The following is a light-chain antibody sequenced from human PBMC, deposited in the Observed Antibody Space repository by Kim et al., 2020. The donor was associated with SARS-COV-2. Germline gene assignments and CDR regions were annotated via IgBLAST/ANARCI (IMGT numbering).Light chain of an antibody. Sequence: GKAARITCWGNNIGSKSVHWYQQKPGQAPVLVIYYYSDRPSGIPERFSGSNSGNTATLTISRVEAGDEADYYCQVWDSSSDHPNWVFGGGTQLTVL. CDR2: YYS. V-gene: IGLV3-21*04. CDR1: NIGSKS. J-gene: IGLJ3*02. CDR3: QVWDSSSDHPNWV.